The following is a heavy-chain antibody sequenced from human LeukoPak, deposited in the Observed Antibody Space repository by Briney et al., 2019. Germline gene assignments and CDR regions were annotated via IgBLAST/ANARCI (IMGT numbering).Heavy chain of an antibody. V-gene: IGHV3-30*03. J-gene: IGHJ4*02. D-gene: IGHD3-10*01. CDR1: GFTFSSYG. Sequence: GGSLKLSCAASGFTFSSYGMHWVRQAPGKGLEWVAVISYDGSNKYYADSVKGQFTISRDNSKHTLYLQMNFLRAEDTAVYYCASLTGGYWGQGTLVTVSS. CDR2: ISYDGSNK. CDR3: ASLTGGY.